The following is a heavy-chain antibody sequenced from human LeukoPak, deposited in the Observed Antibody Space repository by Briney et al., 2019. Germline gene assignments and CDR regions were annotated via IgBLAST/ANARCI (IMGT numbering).Heavy chain of an antibody. Sequence: GGSPRLSCAASGFTFSNYAMHWVRQAPGKGLEWVAVISDDGSNKYYGDSVKGRFTISRDNSKNTVYLQMNSLRAEDTAVYYCAKDRYSSGWYSDFDYWGQGTLVTVSS. CDR3: AKDRYSSGWYSDFDY. CDR1: GFTFSNYA. CDR2: ISDDGSNK. J-gene: IGHJ4*02. D-gene: IGHD6-19*01. V-gene: IGHV3-30*18.